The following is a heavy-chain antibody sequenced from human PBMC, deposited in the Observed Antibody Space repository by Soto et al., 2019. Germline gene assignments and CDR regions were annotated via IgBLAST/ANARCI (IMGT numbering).Heavy chain of an antibody. CDR1: GGSFIGYY. J-gene: IGHJ4*02. CDR3: ARGSSRWLQYLYFDY. Sequence: PSETLSLTCAVYGGSFIGYYWSWIRQPPGKGLEWIGEINHSGSTNYNPSLKSRVTISVDTSKNQFSLKLSSVTAADTAVYYCARGSSRWLQYLYFDYWGQGTLVTVS. V-gene: IGHV4-34*01. CDR2: INHSGST. D-gene: IGHD4-4*01.